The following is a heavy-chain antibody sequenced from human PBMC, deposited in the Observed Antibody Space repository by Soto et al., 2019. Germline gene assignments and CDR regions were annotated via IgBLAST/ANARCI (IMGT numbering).Heavy chain of an antibody. CDR1: GDSISDYFY. J-gene: IGHJ4*02. CDR3: AREVRGGFTGIFDQ. D-gene: IGHD2-15*01. Sequence: LSLTCTVSGDSISDYFYWSWIRQPAGKGLEWIGRIYTDGTTKYNPSLKSRVTLSLDKSKNQFSLRLSSVTAADTAVYYFAREVRGGFTGIFDQWGRGSRVTVSS. CDR2: IYTDGTT. V-gene: IGHV4-4*07.